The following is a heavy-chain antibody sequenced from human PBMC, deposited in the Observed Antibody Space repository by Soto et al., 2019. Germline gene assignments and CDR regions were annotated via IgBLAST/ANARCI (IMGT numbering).Heavy chain of an antibody. V-gene: IGHV3-7*03. J-gene: IGHJ4*02. Sequence: EVQLVESGGGLVQPGGSLRLSCAASGFTFSSYWMSWVRQAPGKGLEWVANIKQDGSEKYYVDSVKGRFTISRDNAKNSMYLQMNSLRAEDTAVYYCARERTMAQGAPSYWGQGTLVTVSS. CDR2: IKQDGSEK. CDR1: GFTFSSYW. CDR3: ARERTMAQGAPSY. D-gene: IGHD3-10*01.